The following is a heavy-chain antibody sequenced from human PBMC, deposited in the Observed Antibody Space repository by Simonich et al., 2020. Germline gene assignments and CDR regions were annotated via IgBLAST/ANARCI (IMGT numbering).Heavy chain of an antibody. CDR1: GGTFSSYA. Sequence: QVQLVQSGAEVKKPGSSVKVSCKASGGTFSSYAISWVRQAPGQGIEWMEGIIPILGQAKYAKKSQDRDTITADKSTSTAYMGLSSLRSEDTAVYYCARTNTMRELDTMVRGVDYFDYWGQGTLVTVSS. V-gene: IGHV1-69*06. CDR2: IIPILGQA. CDR3: ARTNTMRELDTMVRGVDYFDY. D-gene: IGHD3-10*01. J-gene: IGHJ4*02.